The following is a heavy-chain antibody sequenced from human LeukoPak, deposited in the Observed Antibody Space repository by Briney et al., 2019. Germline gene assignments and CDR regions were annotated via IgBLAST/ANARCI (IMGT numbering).Heavy chain of an antibody. CDR2: ISGSGGST. V-gene: IGHV3-23*01. Sequence: GGSLRLSCAASGFTFSSYAMSWVRQAPGKGLEWVSAISGSGGSTYYADSVKGRFTISRDDSKNTLYLQMNSLRAEDTAVYYCAKDRGWIVQGDPATYTDYWGQGTLVTVSS. J-gene: IGHJ4*02. D-gene: IGHD3-10*01. CDR3: AKDRGWIVQGDPATYTDY. CDR1: GFTFSSYA.